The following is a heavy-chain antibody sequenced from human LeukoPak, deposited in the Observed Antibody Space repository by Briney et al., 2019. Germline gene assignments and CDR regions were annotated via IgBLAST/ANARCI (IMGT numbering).Heavy chain of an antibody. CDR2: IIPIFGTA. D-gene: IGHD3-22*01. V-gene: IGHV1-69*06. CDR3: ARARDYYDSSGYLYYFDY. CDR1: GGTFSSYA. J-gene: IGHJ4*02. Sequence: ASVKVSCKASGGTFSSYAISWVRQAPGQGLEWMGGIIPIFGTANYAQKFQGRVTITADKSTSTAYMELSSLRSEDTAVYYCARARDYYDSSGYLYYFDYWGQGTLVTVSS.